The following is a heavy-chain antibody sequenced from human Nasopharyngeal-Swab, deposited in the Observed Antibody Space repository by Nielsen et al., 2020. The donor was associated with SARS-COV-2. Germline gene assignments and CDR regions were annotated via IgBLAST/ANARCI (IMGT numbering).Heavy chain of an antibody. V-gene: IGHV3-23*01. CDR2: ISGSGGST. CDR3: ARDVYGSGSQAPDYYYYYMDV. J-gene: IGHJ6*03. D-gene: IGHD3-10*01. Sequence: GGSLRLSCAASGFTFSSYAMSWVRQAPGKGLEWASAISGSGGSTYYADSVKGRFTISRDNSKNTLYLQMNSLRAEDTAVYYCARDVYGSGSQAPDYYYYYMDVWGKGTTVTVSS. CDR1: GFTFSSYA.